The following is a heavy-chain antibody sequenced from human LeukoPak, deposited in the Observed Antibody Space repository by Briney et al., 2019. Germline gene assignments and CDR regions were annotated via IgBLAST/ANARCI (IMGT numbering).Heavy chain of an antibody. V-gene: IGHV3-21*01. CDR1: GFTFSSYS. J-gene: IGHJ6*04. D-gene: IGHD2-15*01. CDR3: ARVQRYCSGGSCYDYYYYGMDV. Sequence: PGGSLRLSCAASGFTFSSYSMNWVRQAPGKGLGWVSSISSSSSYIYYADSVKGRFTISRDNAKNSLYLQMNSLRAEDTAVYYCARVQRYCSGGSCYDYYYYGMDVWGKGTTVTVSS. CDR2: ISSSSSYI.